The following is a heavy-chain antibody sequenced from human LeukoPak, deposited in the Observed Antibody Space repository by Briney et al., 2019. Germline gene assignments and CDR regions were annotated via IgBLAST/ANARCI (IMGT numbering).Heavy chain of an antibody. CDR3: ARQTAKNVDTARFDS. Sequence: SETLSLTCAISGGSINNYYWSWIRQPPGKGLEWIGHIYYSGTTNYSPSLNSRVNISLGTAKNQFSLRLSSVTAADTAVYYCARQTAKNVDTARFDSWGQGTLVTVSP. J-gene: IGHJ4*02. CDR2: IYYSGTT. D-gene: IGHD5-18*01. CDR1: GGSINNYY. V-gene: IGHV4-59*08.